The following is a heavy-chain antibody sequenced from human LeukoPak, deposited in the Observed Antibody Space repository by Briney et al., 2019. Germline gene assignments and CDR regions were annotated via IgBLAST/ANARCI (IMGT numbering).Heavy chain of an antibody. CDR1: GGSISSSSYY. D-gene: IGHD6-19*01. CDR3: ARQGSSGLWHYYYMDV. J-gene: IGHJ6*03. CDR2: IYYSGST. V-gene: IGHV4-39*01. Sequence: SETLSLTCTVSGGSISSSSYYWGRIRQPPGKGLEWIGSIYYSGSTYYNPSLKSRVTISVDTSKNQFSLKLSSVTAADTAVYYCARQGSSGLWHYYYMDVWGKGTTVTVSS.